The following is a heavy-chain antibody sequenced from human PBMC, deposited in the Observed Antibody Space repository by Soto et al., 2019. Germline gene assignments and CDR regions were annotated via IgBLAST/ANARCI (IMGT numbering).Heavy chain of an antibody. Sequence: EVQLLESGGGLVQPGGSLRLSCAASGFTFSSYAMRWVRQAPGKGLEWVSAISGSGGSTCYADSVKGRFTISRDNSKNTLYLQMNSLRAEDTAVYYCARRGSGSYYDYWGQGTLVTVSS. D-gene: IGHD1-26*01. CDR1: GFTFSSYA. V-gene: IGHV3-23*01. J-gene: IGHJ4*02. CDR3: ARRGSGSYYDY. CDR2: ISGSGGST.